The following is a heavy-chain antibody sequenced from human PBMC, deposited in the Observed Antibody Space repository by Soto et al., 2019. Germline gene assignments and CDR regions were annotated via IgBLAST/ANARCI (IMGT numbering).Heavy chain of an antibody. CDR3: ARMGDVPYYYYGMDV. Sequence: QVQLVQSGAEVKKPGASVKVSCKASGYTFSRSGISWVRQAPGQGLEWMGWINGYNGNTNYTQKMQGRITMTTDTPTSTAYMELRSLRSDDTPVYYCARMGDVPYYYYGMDVWGQGTTVIVSS. D-gene: IGHD3-16*01. J-gene: IGHJ6*02. CDR2: INGYNGNT. V-gene: IGHV1-18*01. CDR1: GYTFSRSG.